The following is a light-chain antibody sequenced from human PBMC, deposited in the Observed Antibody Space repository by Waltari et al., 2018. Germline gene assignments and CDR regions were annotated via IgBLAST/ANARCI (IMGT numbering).Light chain of an antibody. V-gene: IGKV2-28*01. CDR1: HSLLHSNGYNY. CDR3: MQALIAPYT. Sequence: VITQSPLSVPVAPGESVSICCTSSHSLLHSNGYNYFDWYLQKPGQSPQLLIYLGSHRASGVPDRFSGSGSGTDFTLKISSVEAEDVGVYYCMQALIAPYTFGQGTKLEIK. J-gene: IGKJ2*01. CDR2: LGS.